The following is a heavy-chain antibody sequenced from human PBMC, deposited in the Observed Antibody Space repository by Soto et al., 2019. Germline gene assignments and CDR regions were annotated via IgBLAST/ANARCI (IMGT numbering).Heavy chain of an antibody. CDR1: GDSISSSHW. CDR2: IFHSGTT. CDR3: ARQLERGDLPEGFEY. V-gene: IGHV4-4*02. Sequence: QVQLQESGPGLVEPSGTLSLTCAVSGDSISSSHWWSWVRQPPGKGLEWIGEIFHSGTTKYNPSLGSRVTISVDKSNNQFPLKLSSVTAADTAVYYCARQLERGDLPEGFEYWGQGTLAIVSS. D-gene: IGHD1-1*01. J-gene: IGHJ4*02.